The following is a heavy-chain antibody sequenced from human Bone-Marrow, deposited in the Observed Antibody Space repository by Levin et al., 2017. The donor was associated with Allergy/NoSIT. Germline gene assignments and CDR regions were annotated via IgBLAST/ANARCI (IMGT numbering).Heavy chain of an antibody. CDR3: ARDQFRRATIGARWFGP. CDR1: GFTFSNSW. V-gene: IGHV3-7*01. CDR2: IKEDGSEK. Sequence: SCAASGFTFSNSWMSWVRQAPGKGLEWVANIKEDGSEKYYVDSVKGRFTISRDNAKNSLFVQMNSLRVEDTAVYYCARDQFRRATIGARWFGPWGQGTLVTVSS. D-gene: IGHD1-26*01. J-gene: IGHJ5*02.